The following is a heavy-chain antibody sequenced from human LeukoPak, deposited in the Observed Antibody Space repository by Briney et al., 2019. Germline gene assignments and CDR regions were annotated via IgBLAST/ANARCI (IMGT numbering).Heavy chain of an antibody. CDR3: ARQGSLGTWFDP. CDR2: INPNSGGT. CDR1: GDSFSRDS. D-gene: IGHD7-27*01. J-gene: IGHJ5*02. Sequence: GSSVKVSCKASGDSFSRDSVSWVRQAPGQGLEWMGRINPNSGGTDYAQNFQGRVTMTRDTSISTVYMELSSLKSNDTAVYYCARQGSLGTWFDPWGQGTLVIVSS. V-gene: IGHV1-2*06.